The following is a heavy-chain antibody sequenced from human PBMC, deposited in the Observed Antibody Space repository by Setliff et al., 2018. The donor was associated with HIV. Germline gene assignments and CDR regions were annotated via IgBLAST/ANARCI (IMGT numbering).Heavy chain of an antibody. Sequence: PWGSLRLSCAASGFNFRSYGMTWVRQAPGKGLDWVAHIGSSNHGIHYAASVQGRFTVSRDNANNLLFLQMNNLRVEDTAVYYCASFFGDYGYWGHGTQVTAPQ. CDR1: GFNFRSYG. CDR3: ASFFGDYGY. V-gene: IGHV3-48*04. J-gene: IGHJ4*01. D-gene: IGHD3-10*01. CDR2: IGSSNHGI.